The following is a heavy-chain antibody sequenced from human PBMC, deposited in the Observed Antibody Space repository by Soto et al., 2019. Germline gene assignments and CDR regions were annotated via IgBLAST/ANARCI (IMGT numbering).Heavy chain of an antibody. CDR2: IFSNDEK. CDR3: ASTYSTSWYWFDP. V-gene: IGHV2-26*04. J-gene: IGHJ5*02. CDR1: GFSLSNAGLG. D-gene: IGHD6-13*01. Sequence: QVTVKESGPVLVKPTETLTLTCTVSGFSLSNAGLGVSWIRQPPGKALDWLAHIFSNDEKSYSTSLKSRLTISKDTSKSQVILIMTNMDPVDTATYYCASTYSTSWYWFDPWGQGTLVTVSS.